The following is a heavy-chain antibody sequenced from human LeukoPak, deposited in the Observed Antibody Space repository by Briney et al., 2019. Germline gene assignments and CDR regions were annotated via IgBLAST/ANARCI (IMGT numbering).Heavy chain of an antibody. CDR3: ARRYAFDGSEIFDY. CDR2: IYTSGST. V-gene: IGHV4-4*07. CDR1: GGSFSIYY. J-gene: IGHJ4*02. Sequence: PSETLSLTCTVSGGSFSIYYWSWIRQPAGKGLEWIGRIYTSGSTNYNPSLKSRVTMSVDTSKNQFSLNLNSVTAADTAVYYCARRYAFDGSEIFDYWGQGTLVTVSS. D-gene: IGHD3-10*01.